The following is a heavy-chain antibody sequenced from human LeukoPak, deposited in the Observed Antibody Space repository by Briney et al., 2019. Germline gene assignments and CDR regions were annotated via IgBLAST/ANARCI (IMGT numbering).Heavy chain of an antibody. CDR2: INPNSGGT. J-gene: IGHJ4*02. V-gene: IGHV1-2*02. D-gene: IGHD5-24*01. CDR1: GYTFTSYA. Sequence: ASVKVSCKASGYTFTSYAMHWVRQAPGQRLEWMGWINPNSGGTNYAQKFQGRVTMTRDTSISTAYMELSRLRSDDTAVYHCARVRRWLQTFDYWGQGTLVTVSS. CDR3: ARVRRWLQTFDY.